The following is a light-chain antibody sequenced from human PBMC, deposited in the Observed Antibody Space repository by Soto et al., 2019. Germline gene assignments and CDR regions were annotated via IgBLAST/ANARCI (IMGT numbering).Light chain of an antibody. Sequence: DFQMTQSPSALSASVVDGFTITFRASQSISRYLNWYQQKPGKAPRLLIYFASSLQSGVPSRFSGSGSGTDFTLTISSLQPEDFATYYCQQSDITPPTFGRGTKVDIK. CDR1: QSISRY. CDR2: FAS. V-gene: IGKV1-39*01. J-gene: IGKJ1*01. CDR3: QQSDITPPT.